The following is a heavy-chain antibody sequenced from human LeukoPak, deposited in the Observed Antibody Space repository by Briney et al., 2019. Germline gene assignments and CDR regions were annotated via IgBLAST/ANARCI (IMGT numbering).Heavy chain of an antibody. V-gene: IGHV4-34*01. J-gene: IGHJ4*02. Sequence: SETLSLTCAVSGGPFSGYFWSWIRQSSGKGLEWIGEIHNSGTTNYNPSLNSRVTISEDTSKNQFYLNLSSVTAAGTAVYYCARRYYYNLGSFPFDFWGQGTLVTVSS. CDR3: ARRYYYNLGSFPFDF. CDR2: IHNSGTT. CDR1: GGPFSGYF. D-gene: IGHD3-10*01.